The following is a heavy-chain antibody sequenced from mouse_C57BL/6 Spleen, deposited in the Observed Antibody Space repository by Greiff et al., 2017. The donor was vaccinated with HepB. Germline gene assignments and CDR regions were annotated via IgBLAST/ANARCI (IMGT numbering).Heavy chain of an antibody. V-gene: IGHV1-50*01. CDR3: ARVVYYGSRGGDY. CDR2: IDPSDSYT. Sequence: QVQLQQPGAELVKPGASVKLSCKASGYTFTSYWMQWVKQRPGQGLEWIGEIDPSDSYTNYNQKFKGKATLTVDTSSSTAYMQLSSLTSEDSAVYYCARVVYYGSRGGDYWGQGTTLTVSS. CDR1: GYTFTSYW. J-gene: IGHJ2*01. D-gene: IGHD1-1*01.